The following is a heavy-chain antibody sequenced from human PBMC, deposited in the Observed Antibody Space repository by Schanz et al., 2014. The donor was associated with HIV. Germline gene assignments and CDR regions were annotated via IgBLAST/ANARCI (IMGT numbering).Heavy chain of an antibody. CDR1: GFTLEDFA. V-gene: IGHV3-9*01. CDR2: MTWNRRRI. J-gene: IGHJ6*02. Sequence: DVQLMESGGGLVQPGRSLRLSCAASGFTLEDFAMHWVRQAPGKGLEWVSGMTWNRRRIGYGDAVKGRFTISRDNANNFVYLEMNGLRVEDTALYYCARVWADYGMDVWGQGTTVIVSS. D-gene: IGHD3-16*01. CDR3: ARVWADYGMDV.